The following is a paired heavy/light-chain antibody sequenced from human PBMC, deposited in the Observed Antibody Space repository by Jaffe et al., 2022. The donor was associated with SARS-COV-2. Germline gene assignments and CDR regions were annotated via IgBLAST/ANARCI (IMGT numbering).Heavy chain of an antibody. D-gene: IGHD6-19*01. CDR3: ARAPQWLGNYYFDS. J-gene: IGHJ4*02. CDR2: IFYSGST. Sequence: QVQLQESGPGLVKPSETLSLTCSVSGGSINNYYWSWIRQPPGKGLEWIGKIFYSGSTNYNPSLESRLTISVDTSKNQFSLKLRSVTAADTAVYYCARAPQWLGNYYFDSWGQGALVTVSS. CDR1: GGSINNYY. V-gene: IGHV4-59*01.
Light chain of an antibody. Sequence: DIVMTQSPLSLPVTPGEPASISCRSSQSLLHSNGHNYLDWYLQKPGQSPQLLIYLNSKRASGVPVRFSGSGSGTDFTLKISRVEAEDVGVYYCMQALQTPYTFGQGTKLEIK. CDR1: QSLLHSNGHNY. CDR2: LNS. V-gene: IGKV2-28*01. J-gene: IGKJ2*01. CDR3: MQALQTPYT.